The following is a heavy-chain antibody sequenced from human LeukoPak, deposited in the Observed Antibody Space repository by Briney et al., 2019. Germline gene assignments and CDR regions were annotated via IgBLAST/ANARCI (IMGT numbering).Heavy chain of an antibody. Sequence: PGTSLRLSCAASGFTFSTYGMHWVRQAPGKGLEWVGVISSDGSNTYYADSVKGRFTISRDNSKDTLYLQMNSLGAEDTAMYYCASNVHGYSYAFFDYRGQGTLVTVST. D-gene: IGHD5-18*01. CDR2: ISSDGSNT. CDR3: ASNVHGYSYAFFDY. V-gene: IGHV3-30*03. J-gene: IGHJ4*02. CDR1: GFTFSTYG.